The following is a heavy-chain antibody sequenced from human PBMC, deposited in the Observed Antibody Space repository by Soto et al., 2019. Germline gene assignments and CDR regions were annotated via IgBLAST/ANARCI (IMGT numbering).Heavy chain of an antibody. D-gene: IGHD3-16*01. CDR1: GGSTSSDNY. CDR3: AREGGESSDGLYYFDS. J-gene: IGHJ4*02. CDR2: IYYSGNT. V-gene: IGHV4-30-4*01. Sequence: QVRLQESGPGLVKPSQTLSLTCTVSGGSTSSDNYWSWIRQPPGKGLEWIGHIYYSGNTDYNPSLKSRLAISIDTSKNQFSLKLSSVTAADTAVYFCAREGGESSDGLYYFDSWGQGSLGTVSS.